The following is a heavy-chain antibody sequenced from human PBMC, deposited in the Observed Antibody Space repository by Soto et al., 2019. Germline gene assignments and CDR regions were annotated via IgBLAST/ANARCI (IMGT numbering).Heavy chain of an antibody. CDR3: ARARFGYYGSGTHTEDYYYYYGMDV. J-gene: IGHJ6*02. D-gene: IGHD3-10*01. CDR1: CVSMRSYY. Sequence: ETLSLPCTVSCVSMRSYYWSCIRQPPGKGLEWIGYIYYSGSTSYNPSLKSRVTISVDTSKNQFSLKLSSVTAADTAVYYCARARFGYYGSGTHTEDYYYYYGMDVWGQGTTVTVSS. V-gene: IGHV4-59*01. CDR2: IYYSGST.